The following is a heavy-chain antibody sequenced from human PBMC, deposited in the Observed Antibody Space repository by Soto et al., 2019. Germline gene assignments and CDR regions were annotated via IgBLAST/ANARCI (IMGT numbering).Heavy chain of an antibody. CDR3: ARAAASLDP. D-gene: IGHD6-25*01. J-gene: IGHJ5*02. CDR2: MNPKSGNT. CDR1: GYSFTSYD. V-gene: IGHV1-8*01. Sequence: ASVKVSCKASGYSFTSYDINWARQATGQGLEWMGWMNPKSGNTGYAQKFQGRVTMTMDTSISTVYMEVSSLRSEDTAVYYCARAAASLDPWGQGTLVTVSS.